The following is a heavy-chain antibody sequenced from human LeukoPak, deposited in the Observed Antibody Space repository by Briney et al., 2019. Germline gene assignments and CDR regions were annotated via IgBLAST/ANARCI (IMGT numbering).Heavy chain of an antibody. CDR2: ISYDGSNK. CDR3: AKGSFSPYYYYGMDV. D-gene: IGHD1-26*01. CDR1: GFTFSSYG. J-gene: IGHJ6*02. Sequence: GGSLRLSCAASGFTFSSYGMHWVRQAPGKGLEWVAVISYDGSNKYYADSVKGRFTISRDNSKNTLYLQMSSLRAEDTAVYYCAKGSFSPYYYYGMDVWGQGTTVTVSS. V-gene: IGHV3-30*18.